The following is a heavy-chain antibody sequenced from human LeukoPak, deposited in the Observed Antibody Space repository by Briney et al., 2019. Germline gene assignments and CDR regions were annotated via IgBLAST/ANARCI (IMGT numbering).Heavy chain of an antibody. CDR1: GFTFSSYE. Sequence: GGSLRLSCAASGFTFSSYEMNWVRQAPGKGLEWVSFIGSSGSPIYYADSVKGRFTISRDNAKNSLYLQMSSLRVEDTAVYYCARGPAGDPFDHWGQGTLVTVSS. CDR2: IGSSGSPI. V-gene: IGHV3-48*03. CDR3: ARGPAGDPFDH. D-gene: IGHD3-16*01. J-gene: IGHJ4*02.